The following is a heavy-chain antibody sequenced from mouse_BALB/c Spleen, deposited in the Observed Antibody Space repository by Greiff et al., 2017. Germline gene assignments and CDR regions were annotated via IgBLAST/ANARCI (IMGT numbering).Heavy chain of an antibody. Sequence: EVQRVESGGGLVKPGGSLKLSCAASGFTFSSYAMSWVRQTPEKRLEWVATISSGGSYTYYPDSVKGRFTISRDNAKNTLYLQMSSLRSEDTAMYYCARVYYDYDGVMDYWGQGTSVTVSS. CDR2: ISSGGSYT. CDR1: GFTFSSYA. D-gene: IGHD2-4*01. CDR3: ARVYYDYDGVMDY. V-gene: IGHV5-9-3*01. J-gene: IGHJ4*01.